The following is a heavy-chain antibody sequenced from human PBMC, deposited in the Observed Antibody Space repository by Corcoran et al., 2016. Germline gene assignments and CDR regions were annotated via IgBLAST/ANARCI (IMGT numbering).Heavy chain of an antibody. D-gene: IGHD6-13*01. V-gene: IGHV3-74*01. CDR3: ASPMDSSSWYYFDY. CDR1: GFTFSSYW. J-gene: IGHJ4*02. CDR2: INSDGSST. Sequence: EVQLVESGGGLVQPGGSLRLSCAASGFTFSSYWMHWVRQAPGKGLVWVSRINSDGSSTSYADSVKGRFTISRDNAKNTLYLQMNSLSAEDTAVYYGASPMDSSSWYYFDYWGQGTLVTVSS.